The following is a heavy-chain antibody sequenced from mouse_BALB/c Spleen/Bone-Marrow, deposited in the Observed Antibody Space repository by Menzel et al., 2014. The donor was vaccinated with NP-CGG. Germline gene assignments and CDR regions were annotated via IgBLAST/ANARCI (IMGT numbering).Heavy chain of an antibody. V-gene: IGHV14-3*02. J-gene: IGHJ4*01. CDR3: ARYGNGLMDY. CDR1: GFNIKDTY. CDR2: IDTANGNT. Sequence: EVQLQQSGAELVKPGASVKLSCTASGFNIKDTYMHWVKQRPEQGLEWIGGIDTANGNTKYDPKFQGKATITADTSSNTAYLQLSSLTSEDTAVYYCARYGNGLMDYWGQGTSVTVSS. D-gene: IGHD2-1*01.